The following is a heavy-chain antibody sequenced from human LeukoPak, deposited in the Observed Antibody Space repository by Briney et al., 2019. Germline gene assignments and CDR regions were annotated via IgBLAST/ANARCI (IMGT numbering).Heavy chain of an antibody. CDR1: GFTFSSDG. CDR2: IWYDGSNK. J-gene: IGHJ4*02. CDR3: AREPITIFGVVIQYYFDY. V-gene: IGHV3-33*01. Sequence: PGGSLRLSCAASGFTFSSDGMQWVRQAPGKGLEWVAVIWYDGSNKYYADSVKGRFTISSDNSKNTLYLQMTSLRAEDTAVYYCAREPITIFGVVIQYYFDYWGQGTLVTVSS. D-gene: IGHD3-3*01.